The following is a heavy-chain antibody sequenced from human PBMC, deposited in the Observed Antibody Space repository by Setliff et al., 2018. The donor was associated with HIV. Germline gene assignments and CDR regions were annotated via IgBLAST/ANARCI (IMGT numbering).Heavy chain of an antibody. D-gene: IGHD3-3*01. V-gene: IGHV3-21*01. J-gene: IGHJ3*01. CDR1: GFTFSYYS. Sequence: GGSLRLSCAASGFTFSYYSMNWVRQAPGKGLEWVSSITSNTDYISYADSVRGRFTISRDNARNSLYLQMNSLRAEDTAIYYCVRGNFGVAIRLQAFDLWGQGTKVTVSS. CDR2: ITSNTDYI. CDR3: VRGNFGVAIRLQAFDL.